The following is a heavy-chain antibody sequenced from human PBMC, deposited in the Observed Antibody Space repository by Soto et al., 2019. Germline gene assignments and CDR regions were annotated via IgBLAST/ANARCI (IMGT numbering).Heavy chain of an antibody. D-gene: IGHD3-3*01. J-gene: IGHJ4*02. CDR1: GDSFSAHA. CDR2: IIPIFGTR. V-gene: IGHV1-69*06. CDR3: ARDSGYDFWSGSFRVHYFDY. Sequence: QVQLVQSGAEVKKPRSSVKVSCKASGDSFSAHAVSWVRQAPGQGLEWMGAIIPIFGTRHYAQKFQGRVTITADKSTSTAYMELSSLRSEDTAIYYCARDSGYDFWSGSFRVHYFDYWGQGTLVNVSS.